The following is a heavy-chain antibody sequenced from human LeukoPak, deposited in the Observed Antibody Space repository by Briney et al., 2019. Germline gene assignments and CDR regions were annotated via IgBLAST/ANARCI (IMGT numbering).Heavy chain of an antibody. V-gene: IGHV4-39*01. CDR3: ARQATGEGELSDY. J-gene: IGHJ4*02. CDR1: GDSIYSSSYY. CDR2: IYYSGSP. Sequence: SDTLSLPCTVSGDSIYSSSYYWGWICQPPGEGVEWIGSIYYSGSPYYNPSLKSRVTISVDTSKNQSSLKLSSVTAADKAVYYCARQATGEGELSDYWGQGTLVTVSS. D-gene: IGHD3-16*02.